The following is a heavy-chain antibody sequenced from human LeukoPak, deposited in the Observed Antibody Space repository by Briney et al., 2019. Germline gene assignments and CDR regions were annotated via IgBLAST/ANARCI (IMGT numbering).Heavy chain of an antibody. J-gene: IGHJ6*03. CDR2: ISHSGST. D-gene: IGHD6-13*01. CDR1: GGSISSSSYY. Sequence: SETLSLTCTVSGGSISSSSYYWSWIRQPPGKGLEWIGEISHSGSTHYNPSLKSRVTISLDTSKNQISLKLSSVTAADTAVYYCARTYSRFYYFYMDVWGKGTSVTISS. V-gene: IGHV4-39*01. CDR3: ARTYSRFYYFYMDV.